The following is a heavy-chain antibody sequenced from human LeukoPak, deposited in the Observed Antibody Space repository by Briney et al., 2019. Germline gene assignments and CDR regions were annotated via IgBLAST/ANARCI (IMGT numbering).Heavy chain of an antibody. D-gene: IGHD6-13*01. CDR3: ARVTPGGSWYY. V-gene: IGHV3-74*01. J-gene: IGHJ4*02. CDR1: GFTFSSYW. CDR2: INSDGSST. Sequence: PGGSLRLSCAASGFTFSSYWMHWVRQAPGKRLVWVSRINSDGSSTSYADSVKGRFTISRDNAKNTLYLQMNSLRAEDTAVYYCARVTPGGSWYYWGQGTLVTVSS.